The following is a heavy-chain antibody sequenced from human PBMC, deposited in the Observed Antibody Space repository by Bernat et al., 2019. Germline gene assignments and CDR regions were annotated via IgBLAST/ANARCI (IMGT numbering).Heavy chain of an antibody. J-gene: IGHJ6*02. Sequence: QVQLVESGGGVVQPGRSLRLSCAASGFTFSSYGMHWVRQAPGKGLEWVAVIWYDGSNKYYADSVKGRFTISRDNSKNTLYLQMNSLRAEDTAVYYCARDHLYCSGGSCRWNYYGMDVWGQGTTVTVSS. V-gene: IGHV3-33*01. CDR1: GFTFSSYG. CDR3: ARDHLYCSGGSCRWNYYGMDV. CDR2: IWYDGSNK. D-gene: IGHD2-15*01.